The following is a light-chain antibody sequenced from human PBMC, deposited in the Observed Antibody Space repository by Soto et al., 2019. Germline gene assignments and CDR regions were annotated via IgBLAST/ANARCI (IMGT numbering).Light chain of an antibody. CDR3: QHCDDARVR. CDR2: DAS. V-gene: IGKV1-33*01. Sequence: IQLTQYPSSLSASVGKTVTGTCQASQDISVYLNWYQETPGKAPTLLIYDASNLKTGVPSRFSGLGSGTHFTLTISNLQPEDIATYFCQHCDDARVRFGGGPKL. CDR1: QDISVY. J-gene: IGKJ4*02.